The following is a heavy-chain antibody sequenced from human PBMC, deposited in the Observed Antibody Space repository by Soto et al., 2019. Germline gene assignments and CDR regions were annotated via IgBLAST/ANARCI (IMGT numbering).Heavy chain of an antibody. V-gene: IGHV4-34*01. Sequence: NPSETLSLTCAVYGGSFSGYYWSWIRQPPGKGLEWIGEINHSGSTNYNPSIKSRVTITVDTSKNQYSLKLSSVTAADTALYYCATDSGYDYRVPYYYYMDVWGKGTTVTVSS. D-gene: IGHD5-12*01. CDR3: ATDSGYDYRVPYYYYMDV. CDR2: INHSGST. CDR1: GGSFSGYY. J-gene: IGHJ6*03.